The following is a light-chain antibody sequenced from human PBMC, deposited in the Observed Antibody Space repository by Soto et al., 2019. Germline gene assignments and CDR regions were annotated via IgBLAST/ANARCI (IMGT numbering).Light chain of an antibody. CDR3: QQYNHWPLT. CDR2: GAS. J-gene: IGKJ4*01. CDR1: QRISTN. Sequence: DTVMTQSPATLSVSPGERATLSCRASQRISTNLAWYQQKPGQAPRLLIYGASTRATGIPAKFTGSGSGTEFTLTVSSLQAEDFVVYYCQQYNHWPLTFGGGTKVEIK. V-gene: IGKV3-15*01.